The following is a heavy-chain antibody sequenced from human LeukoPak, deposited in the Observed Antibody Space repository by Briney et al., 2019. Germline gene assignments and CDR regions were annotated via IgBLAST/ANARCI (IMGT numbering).Heavy chain of an antibody. V-gene: IGHV4-38-2*02. D-gene: IGHD6-6*01. CDR2: IYHSGST. CDR3: ARAPRYSSSSGAFDI. Sequence: SETLSLTCTVSGYSISSGYYWGWIRPPPGKGLGWIGSIYHSGSTYYNPSLKSRVTISVDTSKNQFSLKLSSVTAADTAVYYCARAPRYSSSSGAFDIWGQGTMVTVSS. CDR1: GYSISSGYY. J-gene: IGHJ3*02.